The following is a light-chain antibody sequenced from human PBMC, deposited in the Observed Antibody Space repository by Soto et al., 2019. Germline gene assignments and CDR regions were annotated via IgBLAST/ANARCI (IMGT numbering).Light chain of an antibody. Sequence: DIQMTQSPSTLSASVGDRVTITCRASQSISSWLAWYQQKPGKAPKLLIYDASSMASGVPSRFSGSGSGTDFTLTISSLQPDDFATYYCQQYNSYSRTFGQGTKVEIK. CDR2: DAS. CDR3: QQYNSYSRT. V-gene: IGKV1-5*01. CDR1: QSISSW. J-gene: IGKJ1*01.